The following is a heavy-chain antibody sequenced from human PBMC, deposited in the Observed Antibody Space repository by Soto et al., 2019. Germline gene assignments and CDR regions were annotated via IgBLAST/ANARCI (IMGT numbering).Heavy chain of an antibody. CDR3: ARVASGYHRGPFDY. V-gene: IGHV4-59*01. Sequence: QVQLQESGPGLVKPSETLSLTCTVSGGSISSYYWSWIRQPPGKGLEWIGYIYYSGSTNYNPSLRSRVTISVDTPKNQFSLKLSSVTAADTAVYYCARVASGYHRGPFDYWGQGTLVTVSS. CDR2: IYYSGST. J-gene: IGHJ4*02. D-gene: IGHD5-12*01. CDR1: GGSISSYY.